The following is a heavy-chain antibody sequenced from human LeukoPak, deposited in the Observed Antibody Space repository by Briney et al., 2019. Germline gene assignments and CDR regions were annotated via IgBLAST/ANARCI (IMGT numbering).Heavy chain of an antibody. V-gene: IGHV3-21*01. Sequence: GGSLRLSCAASGFTFSSYSMNWVRQAPGKGLKWVSSISSSSSYIYYADSVKGRFTISRDNAKNSLYLQMNSLRAEDTAVYYCARDERVVVVPAAAMRRGWFDSWGQGTLVTVSS. CDR2: ISSSSSYI. CDR1: GFTFSSYS. CDR3: ARDERVVVVPAAAMRRGWFDS. D-gene: IGHD2-2*01. J-gene: IGHJ5*01.